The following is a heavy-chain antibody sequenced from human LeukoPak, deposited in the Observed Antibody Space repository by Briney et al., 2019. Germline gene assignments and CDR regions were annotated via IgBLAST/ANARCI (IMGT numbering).Heavy chain of an antibody. CDR3: ARDNYGGNGFDY. Sequence: GGSLRLSCAASGFTFSSYGMHWVRQAPGKGLEWVAVIWYDGSNKYYADSVKGRFTISRDNSKNTLYLQMNSLRAEGTAVYYCARDNYGGNGFDYWGQGTLVTVSS. V-gene: IGHV3-33*01. CDR2: IWYDGSNK. J-gene: IGHJ4*02. D-gene: IGHD4-17*01. CDR1: GFTFSSYG.